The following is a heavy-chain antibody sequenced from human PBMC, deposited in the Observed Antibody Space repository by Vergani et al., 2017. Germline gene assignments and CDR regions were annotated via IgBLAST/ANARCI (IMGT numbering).Heavy chain of an antibody. Sequence: QVQLQESGPGLVKPSQTLSLTCTVSGGSISSGSYYWTWIRQPAEKGLEWIGRIYTTGSTNYNPSLKSRVTISIDTPKNQFSLKLSSVTAADTAVYYCAGDYYGSGGTGLSRGVNWFDPWGQGTLLTVSS. CDR2: IYTTGST. CDR3: AGDYYGSGGTGLSRGVNWFDP. V-gene: IGHV4-61*02. J-gene: IGHJ5*02. D-gene: IGHD3-10*01. CDR1: GGSISSGSYY.